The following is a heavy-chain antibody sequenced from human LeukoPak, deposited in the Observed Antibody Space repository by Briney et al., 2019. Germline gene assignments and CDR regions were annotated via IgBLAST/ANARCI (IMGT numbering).Heavy chain of an antibody. J-gene: IGHJ4*02. Sequence: SQTLSLTCTVSGGSISSGGYYWSWIRQHPGKGLEWIGYIYYSGSTYYNPSLKSRVTISVDTSKNQFSLKLSSVTAPDTAVYYCASFFPVLRYFDHWGQGTLVTVSS. CDR1: GGSISSGGYY. V-gene: IGHV4-31*03. CDR2: IYYSGST. CDR3: ASFFPVLRYFDH. D-gene: IGHD3-9*01.